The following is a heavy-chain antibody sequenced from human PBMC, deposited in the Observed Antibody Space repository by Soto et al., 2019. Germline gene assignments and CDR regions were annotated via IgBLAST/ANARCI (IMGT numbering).Heavy chain of an antibody. J-gene: IGHJ3*02. Sequence: SVKVSCKASGGTFSSYAISWVRQAPGQGLEWMGGIIPNFGTANYAQKLQGRVTMTTDASTSTAYMELRSLRSDDTAVYYCARVRSPHDAFDIWGQGTMVTVSS. CDR1: GGTFSSYA. V-gene: IGHV1-69*05. D-gene: IGHD2-15*01. CDR3: ARVRSPHDAFDI. CDR2: IIPNFGTA.